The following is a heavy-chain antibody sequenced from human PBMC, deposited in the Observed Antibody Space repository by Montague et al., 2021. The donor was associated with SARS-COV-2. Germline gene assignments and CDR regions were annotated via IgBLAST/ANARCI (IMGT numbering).Heavy chain of an antibody. CDR2: ISSSGSTI. CDR3: ARVFATVGAMDRNDY. CDR1: GFRFSSYE. V-gene: IGHV3-48*03. J-gene: IGHJ4*02. D-gene: IGHD1-26*01. Sequence: SLSLSCSASGFRFSSYEMNLVRQAPGKGLEWVSYISSSGSTIYYADSVKGRFTISRDNAKNSLYPQMNSLRAEDTAVYYCARVFATVGAMDRNDYWGQGTLVTVSS.